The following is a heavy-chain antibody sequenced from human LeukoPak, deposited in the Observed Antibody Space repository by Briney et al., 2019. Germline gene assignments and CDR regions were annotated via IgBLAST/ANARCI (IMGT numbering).Heavy chain of an antibody. CDR3: ARSIVLAGFVSDYYYYGMDV. J-gene: IGHJ6*02. D-gene: IGHD2-8*02. V-gene: IGHV4-59*08. CDR2: ICYSGST. CDR1: GGSISSYY. Sequence: SETLSLTCTVSGGSISSYYWSWIRQPTGKGLEWIGHICYSGSTNYNPSLKSRVTISVHTSKKQFSLKLTSVTAADTAVYYCARSIVLAGFVSDYYYYGMDVWGQGTTVTVSS.